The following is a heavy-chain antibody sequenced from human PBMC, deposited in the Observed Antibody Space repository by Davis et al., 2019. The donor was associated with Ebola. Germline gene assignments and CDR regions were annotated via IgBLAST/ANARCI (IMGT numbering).Heavy chain of an antibody. CDR1: GGSISSYY. CDR3: ARAPGEMATLWFDP. V-gene: IGHV4-34*01. CDR2: INHSGST. D-gene: IGHD5-24*01. J-gene: IGHJ5*02. Sequence: SETLSLTCTVSGGSISSYYWSWIRQPPGKGLEWIGEINHSGSTNYNPSLKSRVTISVDTSKNQFSLKLSSVTAADTAVYYCARAPGEMATLWFDPWGQGTLVTVSS.